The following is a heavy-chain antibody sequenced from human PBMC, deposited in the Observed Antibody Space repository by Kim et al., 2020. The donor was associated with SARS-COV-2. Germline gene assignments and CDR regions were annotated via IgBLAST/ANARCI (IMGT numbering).Heavy chain of an antibody. Sequence: AFYNPALKSRLTISVDTAKNQFSLQLSSVTAADTAVYYCARDYGAGSYYNYWGLGTLVTVSS. CDR2: A. D-gene: IGHD3-10*01. J-gene: IGHJ4*02. CDR3: ARDYGAGSYYNY. V-gene: IGHV4-39*07.